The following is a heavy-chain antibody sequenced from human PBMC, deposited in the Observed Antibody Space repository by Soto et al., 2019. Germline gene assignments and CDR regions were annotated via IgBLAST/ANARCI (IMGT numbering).Heavy chain of an antibody. V-gene: IGHV1-18*01. CDR3: ARVVVVPAAIRRVNWFDP. J-gene: IGHJ5*02. CDR1: GSTFTSYG. D-gene: IGHD2-2*02. CDR2: ISAYNGNT. Sequence: GASVKVSCKASGSTFTSYGISWVRQAPGQGLEWMGWISAYNGNTNYAQKLQGRVTMTTDTSASTAYMELRSLRSDDTAVYYCARVVVVPAAIRRVNWFDPWGQGTMVTVSS.